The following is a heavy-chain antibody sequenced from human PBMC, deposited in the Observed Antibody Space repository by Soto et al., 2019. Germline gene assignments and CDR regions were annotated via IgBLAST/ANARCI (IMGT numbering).Heavy chain of an antibody. V-gene: IGHV4-59*08. Sequence: SETLSLTCTVSGGSISSYYWSWIRQPPGKGLEWIGYIYYSGSTNYNPSLKSRVTISVDTSKNQFSLKLSSVTAADTAVYYCARPTTVVAARDAFDIWGQGTMVTVSS. CDR3: ARPTTVVAARDAFDI. CDR1: GGSISSYY. CDR2: IYYSGST. D-gene: IGHD2-15*01. J-gene: IGHJ3*02.